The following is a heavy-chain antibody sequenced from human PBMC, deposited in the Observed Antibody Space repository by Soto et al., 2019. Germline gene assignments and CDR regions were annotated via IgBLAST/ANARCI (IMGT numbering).Heavy chain of an antibody. CDR1: GGSISSYY. J-gene: IGHJ5*02. Sequence: SETLSLTCTVSGGSISSYYWSWIRQPPGKGLEWIGYIYYSGSTNYNPSLKSRVTISVDTSKNQFSLKLSSVTAADTAVYYCARTLTTVTTNSWFDPWGQGTLVTVSS. D-gene: IGHD4-17*01. CDR2: IYYSGST. V-gene: IGHV4-59*08. CDR3: ARTLTTVTTNSWFDP.